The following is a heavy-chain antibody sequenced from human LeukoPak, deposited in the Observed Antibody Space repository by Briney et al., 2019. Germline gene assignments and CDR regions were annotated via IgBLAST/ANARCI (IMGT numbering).Heavy chain of an antibody. Sequence: ASVKVSCKASGYTFTSYGISWVRQAPGQGLEWMGWISAYNGNTNYAQKLQGRVTMTTDTSTSTAYMELRSLRSDDTAVYYCARAKKDWFLEWILPTYYGMDVWGQGTTVTVSS. CDR3: ARAKKDWFLEWILPTYYGMDV. CDR1: GYTFTSYG. CDR2: ISAYNGNT. V-gene: IGHV1-18*01. J-gene: IGHJ6*02. D-gene: IGHD3-3*01.